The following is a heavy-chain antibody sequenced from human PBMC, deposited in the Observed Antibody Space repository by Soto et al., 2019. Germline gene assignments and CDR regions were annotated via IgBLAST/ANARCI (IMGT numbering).Heavy chain of an antibody. Sequence: EVQLVESGGGLVQPGRSLRLSCAASGFTFDDYAMHWVRQAPGKGLEWVSGISWNSGSIGYADSVKGRFTISRDNAKNSLYLQMKSLRAEDTALYCCAKDISSSWYDAFDIWGQGTMVTVSS. D-gene: IGHD6-13*01. CDR1: GFTFDDYA. V-gene: IGHV3-9*01. J-gene: IGHJ3*02. CDR3: AKDISSSWYDAFDI. CDR2: ISWNSGSI.